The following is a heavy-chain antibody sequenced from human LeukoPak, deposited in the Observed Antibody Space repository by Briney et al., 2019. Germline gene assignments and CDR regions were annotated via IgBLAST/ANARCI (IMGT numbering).Heavy chain of an antibody. CDR1: GFTFTSYS. Sequence: PGGSLRLSCAASGFTFTSYSMSWVRQAPEKGLEWVSTISNSDGSTYYADSVKGRFTISRDNSKNTLYLQMNSLRAEDTAVYYCAREWASYDRSGYYPFDHWGQGTLVTVSS. CDR3: AREWASYDRSGYYPFDH. V-gene: IGHV3-23*01. CDR2: ISNSDGST. J-gene: IGHJ4*02. D-gene: IGHD3-22*01.